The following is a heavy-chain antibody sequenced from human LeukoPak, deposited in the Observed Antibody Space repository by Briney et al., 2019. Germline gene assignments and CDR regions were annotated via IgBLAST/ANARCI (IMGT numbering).Heavy chain of an antibody. J-gene: IGHJ6*02. CDR3: AKDVIAAAYYYGMDV. V-gene: IGHV3-11*05. CDR2: ISRSSGYT. Sequence: GGSLRLSCEASGFTFSDFYMSWIRQAPGKGLEWVSYISRSSGYTNYADSVKGRFTISRDNAKDSLYLQMNSLRAEDTAVYYCAKDVIAAAYYYGMDVWGQGTTVTVSS. CDR1: GFTFSDFY. D-gene: IGHD6-13*01.